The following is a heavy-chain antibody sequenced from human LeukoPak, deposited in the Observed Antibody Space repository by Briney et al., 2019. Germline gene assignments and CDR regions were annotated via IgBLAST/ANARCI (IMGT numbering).Heavy chain of an antibody. CDR3: AMGTFGDPLAL. D-gene: IGHD3-10*01. V-gene: IGHV3-66*01. CDR1: GFTFTDSY. Sequence: GGSLRLSCAASGFTFTDSYMTWVRQAPGKGLEWVSVFYRDGGIYYTDSVKGRFTISRDNSKNMVYLQMNSLRAEDTAVYYCAMGTFGDPLALWGQGTLVTVSS. J-gene: IGHJ4*02. CDR2: FYRDGGI.